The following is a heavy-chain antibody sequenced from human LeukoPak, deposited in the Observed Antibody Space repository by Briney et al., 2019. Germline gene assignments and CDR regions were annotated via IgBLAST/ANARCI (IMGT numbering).Heavy chain of an antibody. CDR3: ARADYGGNSDY. D-gene: IGHD4-23*01. V-gene: IGHV4-59*08. CDR2: IYYSGST. CDR1: GGSISSYY. Sequence: SETLSLTCTVSGGSISSYYWSWIRQPPGKGLEWIGYIYYSGSTNYDPSLKSRVTISVDTSKNQFSLKLSSVTAADTAVYYCARADYGGNSDYWGQGTLVTVSS. J-gene: IGHJ4*02.